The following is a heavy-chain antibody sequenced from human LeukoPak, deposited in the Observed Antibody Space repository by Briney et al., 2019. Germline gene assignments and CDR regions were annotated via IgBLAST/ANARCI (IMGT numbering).Heavy chain of an antibody. CDR3: ARGPDWGYYYYMDV. J-gene: IGHJ6*03. Sequence: SETLSLTCTVSGGSISSHYWSWIRQPPGKGLEWIGYIYYSGSTNYNPSLKSRVTISVDTSKNQFSLKLSSVTAADTAVYYCARGPDWGYYYYMDVWGKGTTVTVSS. V-gene: IGHV4-59*11. D-gene: IGHD3/OR15-3a*01. CDR1: GGSISSHY. CDR2: IYYSGST.